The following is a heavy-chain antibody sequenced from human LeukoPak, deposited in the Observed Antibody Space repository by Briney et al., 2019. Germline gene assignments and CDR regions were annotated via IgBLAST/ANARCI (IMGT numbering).Heavy chain of an antibody. D-gene: IGHD3-22*01. CDR3: ARWGYYYDSSGYYDRDY. V-gene: IGHV1-69*13. CDR2: IIPIFGTA. J-gene: IGHJ4*02. CDR1: GGTFSSYA. Sequence: GASVKVSCKASGGTFSSYAISWVRQAPGQGLEWMGGIIPIFGTANYAQKFQGRVTITADESTSTAYMELSSLRSEDTAVYYCARWGYYYDSSGYYDRDYWGQGTLVTVSS.